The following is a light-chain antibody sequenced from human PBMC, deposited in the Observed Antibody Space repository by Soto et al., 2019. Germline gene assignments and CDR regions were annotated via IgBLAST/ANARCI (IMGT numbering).Light chain of an antibody. V-gene: IGKV1-33*01. CDR2: DAS. CDR1: QDITNY. Sequence: DIQMTQSPSSLSASVGDRVTITCQASQDITNYLNWYQQKPGKAPKLLIYDASYLERGAPSRFSGSHSGTDFTFTISSLQPEDIATYYCQQYDSFPYTFGRGTKLDIK. J-gene: IGKJ2*01. CDR3: QQYDSFPYT.